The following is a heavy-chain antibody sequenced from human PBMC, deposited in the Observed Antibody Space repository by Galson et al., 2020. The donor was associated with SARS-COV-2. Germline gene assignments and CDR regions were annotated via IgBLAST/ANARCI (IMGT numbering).Heavy chain of an antibody. CDR1: GESLSGYY. Sequence: SETLSLTCAVYGESLSGYYWSWVRQTPGKGLEWIGEVNHNGGANYNPSLKSRVTISVDMSKNQFSLKLNSVTAADTAVYYCARLVGTGYFRFDDGGQGSLVTVSS. V-gene: IGHV4-34*01. J-gene: IGHJ4*02. D-gene: IGHD2-8*02. CDR3: ARLVGTGYFRFDD. CDR2: VNHNGGA.